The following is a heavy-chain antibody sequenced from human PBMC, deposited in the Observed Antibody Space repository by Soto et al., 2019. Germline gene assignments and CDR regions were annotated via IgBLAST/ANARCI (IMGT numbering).Heavy chain of an antibody. CDR2: IDTSYSYS. CDR1: GYSFTKYW. V-gene: IGHV5-10-1*01. Sequence: GESLKISCKGSGYSFTKYWIIWVRQVPGKGLEWMGRIDTSYSYSHYSPSFQGHVTISVDKSISTGYLQWSSLKASDTAMYYCARYCSSSSCSQLYGMDVWGQGTTVTVSS. J-gene: IGHJ6*02. D-gene: IGHD2-15*01. CDR3: ARYCSSSSCSQLYGMDV.